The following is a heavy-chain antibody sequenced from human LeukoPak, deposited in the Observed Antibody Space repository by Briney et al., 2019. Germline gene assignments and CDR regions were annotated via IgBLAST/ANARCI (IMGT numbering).Heavy chain of an antibody. Sequence: PGRSLRLSCAASGFTFNNYAMSWFRQAPGTGLEWVSTVGGSGSDTFYADSVKGRFTISRDNSNNAVFLQMNSLRAEDTALYYCAKRAPPGTAVGVPYYYDHWGQGTLVTVSS. V-gene: IGHV3-23*01. J-gene: IGHJ4*02. CDR1: GFTFNNYA. CDR2: VGGSGSDT. CDR3: AKRAPPGTAVGVPYYYDH. D-gene: IGHD6-19*01.